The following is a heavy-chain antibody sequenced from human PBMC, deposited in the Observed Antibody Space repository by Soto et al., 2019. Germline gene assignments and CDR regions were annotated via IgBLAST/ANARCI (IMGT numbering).Heavy chain of an antibody. V-gene: IGHV4-34*01. CDR3: ARVRGNSYRY. Sequence: SETLSLTCAVYGGSFSGYYWSWIRQPPGKGLEWIGEINHSGSTNYNPSLRSRVTISVDTSKNQFSLKLSSVTAADTAVYYCARVRGNSYRYWGQGTLVTVSS. D-gene: IGHD2-21*02. CDR2: INHSGST. CDR1: GGSFSGYY. J-gene: IGHJ4*02.